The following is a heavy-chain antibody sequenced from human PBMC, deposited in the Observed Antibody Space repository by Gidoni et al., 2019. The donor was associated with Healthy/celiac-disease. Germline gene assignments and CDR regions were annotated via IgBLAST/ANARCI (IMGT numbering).Heavy chain of an antibody. CDR2: IVVGSGNT. J-gene: IGHJ4*02. CDR3: AARTYTGGGDPFDY. Sequence: QMQLVQSGPEVKKPGTSVKVSCKASGFTFTSSAVQWVRQARGQRLEWIGWIVVGSGNTNYAQKFQERVTITRDMSTSTAYMELSSLRSEDTAVYYCAARTYTGGGDPFDYWGQGTLVTVSS. CDR1: GFTFTSSA. D-gene: IGHD2-2*02. V-gene: IGHV1-58*01.